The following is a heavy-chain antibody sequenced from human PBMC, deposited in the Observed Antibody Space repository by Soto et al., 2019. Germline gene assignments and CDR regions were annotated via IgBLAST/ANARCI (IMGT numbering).Heavy chain of an antibody. Sequence: PGGSLRLSCASSGFTFSSYAMSCVRQAPGKGLEWVSAISGSGGSTYYADSVKGRFTISRDNSKNTLYLQMNSLRAEDTAVYYCAKDLDGYSSSSGTYNWFEPWGQGTLVTVSS. J-gene: IGHJ5*02. V-gene: IGHV3-23*01. CDR3: AKDLDGYSSSSGTYNWFEP. CDR1: GFTFSSYA. D-gene: IGHD6-6*01. CDR2: ISGSGGST.